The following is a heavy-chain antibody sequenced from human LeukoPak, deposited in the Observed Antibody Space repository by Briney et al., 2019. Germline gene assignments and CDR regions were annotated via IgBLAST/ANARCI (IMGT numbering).Heavy chain of an antibody. CDR3: GRVPHAPTIDPNWFDP. CDR2: INYSWST. J-gene: IGHJ5*02. D-gene: IGHD2-2*01. CDR1: GGYMRRYY. Sequence: PSDTLSHTCSVSGGYMRRYYLGWIRQPPWKGLELVWVINYSWSTKYNPSPKSRVSISVDTSKKQFSLRLTSVAVPGTAGDLCGRVPHAPTIDPNWFDPWGQGTLVTVSS. V-gene: IGHV4-59*07.